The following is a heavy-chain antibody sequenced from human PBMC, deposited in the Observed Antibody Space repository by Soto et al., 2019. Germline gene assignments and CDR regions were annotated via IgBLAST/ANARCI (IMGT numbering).Heavy chain of an antibody. V-gene: IGHV1-18*01. D-gene: IGHD6-6*01. CDR1: GYTFTSYG. J-gene: IGHJ6*02. Sequence: ASVKVSCNASGYTFTSYGISWVRQAPGQGLEWMGWISAYNGNTNYAQKLQGRVTMTTDTSTSTAYMELRSLRSDDTAVYYCARSPGSSSPNYYYYGMDVWGQGTTVTVSS. CDR3: ARSPGSSSPNYYYYGMDV. CDR2: ISAYNGNT.